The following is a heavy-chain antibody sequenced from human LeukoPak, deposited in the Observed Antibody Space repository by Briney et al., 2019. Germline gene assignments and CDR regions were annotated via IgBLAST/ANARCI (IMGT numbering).Heavy chain of an antibody. V-gene: IGHV3-21*01. CDR3: ARDKGGSYPLGYFDL. Sequence: GGSLRLSCAASGFTFSSYSMNWVRQAAGKGLGWVSSISSSSSYIYYADSVKGRFTISRDNAKNSLYLQMNSLRAEDTAVYYCARDKGGSYPLGYFDLWGRGTLVTVSS. CDR1: GFTFSSYS. J-gene: IGHJ2*01. D-gene: IGHD1-26*01. CDR2: ISSSSSYI.